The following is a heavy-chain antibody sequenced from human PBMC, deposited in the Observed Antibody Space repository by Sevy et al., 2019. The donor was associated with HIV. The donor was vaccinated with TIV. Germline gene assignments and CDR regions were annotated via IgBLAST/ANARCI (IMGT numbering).Heavy chain of an antibody. CDR3: AREDIRVAGIGYYFHS. Sequence: GGSLRLSCAASGFSISGYGMHWVRQAPGKGLEWVAVIWYDGTNKEYAVSVKGRFTISRDNSKNTLYLQMNSLRAEDTAAYYCAREDIRVAGIGYYFHSWGQRTLVTVSS. CDR2: IWYDGTNK. V-gene: IGHV3-33*01. D-gene: IGHD6-19*01. J-gene: IGHJ4*02. CDR1: GFSISGYG.